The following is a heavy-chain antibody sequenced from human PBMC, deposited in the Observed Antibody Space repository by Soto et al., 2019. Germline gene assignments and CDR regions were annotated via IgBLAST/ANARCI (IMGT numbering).Heavy chain of an antibody. J-gene: IGHJ6*02. Sequence: QVQLVQSGAEVKNPGASVKVSCKASGYTFTRYGIGWARQAPGQGLEWMGWINTYNGNTNYAQNVQGRVTLTTDTPTSSAYMELRSLRSNDTAIYYCSNVDVYVTPSPQDVWGQGTTVIVSS. CDR3: SNVDVYVTPSPQDV. V-gene: IGHV1-18*01. CDR2: INTYNGNT. CDR1: GYTFTRYG. D-gene: IGHD3-16*01.